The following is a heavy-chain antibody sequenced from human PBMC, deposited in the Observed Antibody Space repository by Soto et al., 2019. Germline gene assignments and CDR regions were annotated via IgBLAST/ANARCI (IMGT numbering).Heavy chain of an antibody. D-gene: IGHD2-21*01. J-gene: IGHJ6*02. CDR3: ARALFYGMDV. Sequence: SVKVSCKASGGTFSSYTISWVRQAPGQGLEWMGRIIPIHGIANYAQKLQGRVTMTADTSTSTAYMELRSLRSDDTAVYYCARALFYGMDVWGQGTTVTVSS. CDR1: GGTFSSYT. V-gene: IGHV1-69*02. CDR2: IIPIHGIA.